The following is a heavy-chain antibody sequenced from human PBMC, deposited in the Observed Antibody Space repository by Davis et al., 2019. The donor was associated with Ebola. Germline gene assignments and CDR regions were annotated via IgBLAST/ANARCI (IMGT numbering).Heavy chain of an antibody. CDR3: ARRPPCSSTSCSYYFDY. Sequence: PSETLSLTCAVSGGSISSSNWWSWVRQPPGKGLEWIGEIYHSGSTNYNPSLKSRVTISVDKSKNQFSLKLSSVTAADTAVYYCARRPPCSSTSCSYYFDYWGQGTLVTVSS. V-gene: IGHV4-4*02. CDR1: GGSISSSNW. D-gene: IGHD2-2*01. CDR2: IYHSGST. J-gene: IGHJ4*02.